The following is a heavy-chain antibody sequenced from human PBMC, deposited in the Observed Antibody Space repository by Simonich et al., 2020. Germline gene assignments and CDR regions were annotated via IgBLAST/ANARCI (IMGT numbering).Heavy chain of an antibody. J-gene: IGHJ6*02. CDR2: IYHSGCT. CDR3: ARVGYSNYYYYGMDV. Sequence: QVQLQESGPGLVKPSETLSLTCAVSGYSISSGYYWGWIRQPPGKGLEWIGSIYHSGCTANNPSLKSRVTISVDTSKNQFSLKLSSVTAADTAVYYCARVGYSNYYYYGMDVWGQGTTVTVSS. D-gene: IGHD6-13*01. V-gene: IGHV4-38-2*01. CDR1: GYSISSGYY.